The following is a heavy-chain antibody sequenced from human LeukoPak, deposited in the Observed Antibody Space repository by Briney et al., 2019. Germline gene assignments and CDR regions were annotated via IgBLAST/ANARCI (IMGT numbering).Heavy chain of an antibody. CDR1: GYTFTGCY. D-gene: IGHD1-26*01. J-gene: IGHJ4*02. CDR3: ARDVSGSYDY. Sequence: ASVKVSCKASGYTFTGCYIHWVGQAPGQGLEWMGWISPNSGGTHYAQKFQGRVTMTRDTSISTAYMELSRLTSDDTAVYYCARDVSGSYDYWGQGTLVTVSS. CDR2: ISPNSGGT. V-gene: IGHV1-2*02.